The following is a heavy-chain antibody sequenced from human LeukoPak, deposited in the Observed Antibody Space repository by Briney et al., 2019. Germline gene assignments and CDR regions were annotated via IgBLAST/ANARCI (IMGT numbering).Heavy chain of an antibody. J-gene: IGHJ5*02. CDR3: ARAKRGYCSGGSCPTGHWFDP. D-gene: IGHD2-15*01. V-gene: IGHV1-2*02. Sequence: ASVKVSCKASGYTFTGYYMHWVRQAPGQGLEWMGWINPNSGGTNYAQKFQGRVTMTRDTSISTACMELSRLRSDDTAVYYCARAKRGYCSGGSCPTGHWFDPRGQGTLVTVSS. CDR1: GYTFTGYY. CDR2: INPNSGGT.